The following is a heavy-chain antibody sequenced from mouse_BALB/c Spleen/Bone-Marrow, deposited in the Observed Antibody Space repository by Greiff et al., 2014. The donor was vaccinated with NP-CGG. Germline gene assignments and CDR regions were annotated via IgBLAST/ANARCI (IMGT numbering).Heavy chain of an antibody. Sequence: EVQLQQPGPELVKPGASVKISCKASGYTFTDYNMHWVKQSHGKSLEWIGYIYPYNGGTGYNQKFKSKATLTVDNSSSTAYMELRSLTSEDSAVYYCAITTLYAMDYWGQGTSVTVSS. CDR2: IYPYNGGT. D-gene: IGHD2-12*01. V-gene: IGHV1S29*02. J-gene: IGHJ4*01. CDR3: AITTLYAMDY. CDR1: GYTFTDYN.